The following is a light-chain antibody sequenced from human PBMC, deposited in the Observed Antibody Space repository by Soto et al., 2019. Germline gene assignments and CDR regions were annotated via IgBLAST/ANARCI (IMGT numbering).Light chain of an antibody. CDR2: SNN. Sequence: QSVLTQPPSASGTPGQRVTISCSGSSSNIGSHTVNWYQHLPGTAPKLLIYSNNQRPSGVPDRFSGSKSGTSASLAISGLQSEDETGYYCAAWDDSLNGVVFGGGTKLTVL. J-gene: IGLJ3*02. V-gene: IGLV1-44*01. CDR3: AAWDDSLNGVV. CDR1: SSNIGSHT.